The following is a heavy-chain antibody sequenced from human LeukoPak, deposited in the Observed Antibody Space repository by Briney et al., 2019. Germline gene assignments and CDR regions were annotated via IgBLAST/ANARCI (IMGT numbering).Heavy chain of an antibody. V-gene: IGHV3-23*01. J-gene: IGHJ4*02. CDR3: AKADILTGYPSFDY. CDR2: ISGSGGST. D-gene: IGHD3-9*01. CDR1: GFTFSSYA. Sequence: GGSLRLSCAASGFTFSSYAMSWVRQAPGKGLEWVSAISGSGGSTYYADSVKGRFTISRDNSKNTLYLQMNSLRAEDTAVYYCAKADILTGYPSFDYWGQGPWSPSPQ.